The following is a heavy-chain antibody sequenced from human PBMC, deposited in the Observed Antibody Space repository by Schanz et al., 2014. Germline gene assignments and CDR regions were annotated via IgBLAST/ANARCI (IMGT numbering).Heavy chain of an antibody. CDR2: INAHTGNT. CDR1: GYSFTKYG. V-gene: IGHV1-18*01. CDR3: ARVHIATYHYNSPGAFDI. Sequence: QVQLVQSGSEVKKPGDSVKVSCETSGYSFTKYGINWVRQAPGQGPELMGWINAHTGNTQYAQKFQGRVNMTRDTVTTTVHLELTRLRTDDTAIYYCARVHIATYHYNSPGAFDIWGQGTRVTVSS. J-gene: IGHJ3*02. D-gene: IGHD3-10*01.